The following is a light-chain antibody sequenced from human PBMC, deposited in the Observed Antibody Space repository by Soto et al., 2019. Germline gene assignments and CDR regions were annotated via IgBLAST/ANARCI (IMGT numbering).Light chain of an antibody. Sequence: EIVLTQSPAILSVSPGERATLSCRASQSISRSLAWYQQKPGQAPRLLISDASTRATGIPDRFSGSGSGTDFTLTISRLEPEDFAVYYCQQYGSSPRTFGQGTKVDI. V-gene: IGKV3-20*01. CDR2: DAS. J-gene: IGKJ1*01. CDR3: QQYGSSPRT. CDR1: QSISRS.